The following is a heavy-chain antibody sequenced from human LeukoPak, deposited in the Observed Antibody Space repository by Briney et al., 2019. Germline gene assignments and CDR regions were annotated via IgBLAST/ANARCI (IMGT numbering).Heavy chain of an antibody. Sequence: SVKVSCKASGGTFSSYAISWVRQAPGQGLEWMGGIIPIFGTANYAQKFQGRVTITADESTSTAYMELSSLRSEETAVYYWARRLIQLWSDFYYMDVWGKGTTVTISS. CDR2: IIPIFGTA. CDR3: ARRLIQLWSDFYYMDV. V-gene: IGHV1-69*13. D-gene: IGHD5-18*01. CDR1: GGTFSSYA. J-gene: IGHJ6*03.